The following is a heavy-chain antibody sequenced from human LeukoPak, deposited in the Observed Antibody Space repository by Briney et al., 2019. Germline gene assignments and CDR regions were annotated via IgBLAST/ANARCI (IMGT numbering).Heavy chain of an antibody. CDR3: ARASWVSDPEAVR. CDR1: GISFRHYA. D-gene: IGHD3-10*01. CDR2: LRGNDET. V-gene: IGHV3-23*01. J-gene: IGHJ4*02. Sequence: PGGSMRLACAASGISFRHYAMSWVRQAPARGPEWVSSLRGNDETFYADSMKGRFTLSRDDSRSTVYLQLNNLRVEDTAIYYCARASWVSDPEAVRWGQGTQVTVSS.